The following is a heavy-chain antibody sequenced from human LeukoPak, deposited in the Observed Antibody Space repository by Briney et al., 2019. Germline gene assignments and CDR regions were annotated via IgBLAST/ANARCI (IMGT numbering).Heavy chain of an antibody. CDR3: ARHGGYWFGELQPRYYFDY. J-gene: IGHJ4*02. V-gene: IGHV4-59*08. CDR2: ISYSGNT. D-gene: IGHD3-10*01. CDR1: GGSISSYY. Sequence: SETLSLTCTVSGGSISSYYWSWVRQPPGKGQEWIGYISYSGNTNFNPSLKSRVTISVDTSKNQFSLKLSSVTAADTAVYYCARHGGYWFGELQPRYYFDYWGQGTQVTVSS.